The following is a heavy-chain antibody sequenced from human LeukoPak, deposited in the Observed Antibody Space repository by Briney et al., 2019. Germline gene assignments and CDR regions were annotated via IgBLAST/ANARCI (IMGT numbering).Heavy chain of an antibody. CDR2: INPNRGGT. Sequence: GASVKVSCKASGYTFTGYYMHWVRQAPGQGLEWMGWINPNRGGTNYAQKFQGRVTMTRDTSISTAYMELSRLRSDDTVVYYCARANAWGYCSSTSCSDFDYWGQGTPVTVSS. V-gene: IGHV1-2*02. J-gene: IGHJ4*02. D-gene: IGHD2-2*01. CDR1: GYTFTGYY. CDR3: ARANAWGYCSSTSCSDFDY.